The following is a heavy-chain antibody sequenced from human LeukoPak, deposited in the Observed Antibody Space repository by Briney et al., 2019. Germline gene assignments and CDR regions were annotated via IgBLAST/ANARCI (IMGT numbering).Heavy chain of an antibody. Sequence: EASVKVSCKASGYTCSDYGLNWVRQAPGQGLEWMGWISTDTGNPTYAQGFTGRFVFSLDISVSTSYLQITSLKAEDTAVYYCARGQQLSDYWGQGTLVTVSS. CDR1: GYTCSDYG. D-gene: IGHD6-13*01. V-gene: IGHV7-4-1*02. J-gene: IGHJ4*02. CDR3: ARGQQLSDY. CDR2: ISTDTGNP.